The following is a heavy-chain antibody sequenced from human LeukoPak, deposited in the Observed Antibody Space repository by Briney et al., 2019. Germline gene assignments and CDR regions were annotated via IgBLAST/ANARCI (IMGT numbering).Heavy chain of an antibody. J-gene: IGHJ5*02. V-gene: IGHV4-59*08. CDR3: ARYSAATVGHSKWFDP. D-gene: IGHD4-23*01. CDR2: IHYSGST. Sequence: PSETLSLTCIVSGDSLTNHFWSWIRQPPGKGLEWIGWIHYSGSTVYNTSLKSRVTISIYTSKSQFSLKLDSVTAADTAVYYCARYSAATVGHSKWFDPWGQGTLVTVSS. CDR1: GDSLTNHF.